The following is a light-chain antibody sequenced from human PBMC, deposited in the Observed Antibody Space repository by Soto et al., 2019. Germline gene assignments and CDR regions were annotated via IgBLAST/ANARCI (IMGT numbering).Light chain of an antibody. Sequence: EIVLTQSPGTLSLSQGARATLSCRASQSVSSSHLAWYQQKPGQAPRLLIYGASTRAAGIPDRFSGSGSGTDFTLTITRLEPEDSAVYFCQQYTGPPTTFGQGTRLEIK. V-gene: IGKV3-20*01. J-gene: IGKJ5*01. CDR3: QQYTGPPTT. CDR1: QSVSSSH. CDR2: GAS.